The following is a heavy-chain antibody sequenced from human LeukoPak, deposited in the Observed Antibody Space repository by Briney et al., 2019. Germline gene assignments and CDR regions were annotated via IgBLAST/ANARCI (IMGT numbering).Heavy chain of an antibody. CDR1: GGSISSYY. V-gene: IGHV4-59*08. CDR3: ARLRAYYYDSSGYYNFDF. J-gene: IGHJ4*02. Sequence: PSETLSLTCTVSGGSISSYYWSWIRQPPGMGLEWIGYIYYSGSTNYNPSLKSRVTISVDTSKNQFSLNLSSVTAADTAVYYCARLRAYYYDSSGYYNFDFWGQGTLVTVSS. CDR2: IYYSGST. D-gene: IGHD3-22*01.